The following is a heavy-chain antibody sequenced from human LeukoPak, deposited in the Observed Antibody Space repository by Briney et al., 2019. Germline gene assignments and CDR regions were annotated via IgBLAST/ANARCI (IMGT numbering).Heavy chain of an antibody. CDR3: ARDWALGYGGNAPGY. Sequence: ASVKVSCKASGGTFSSYAISWVRQAPGQGLEWMGGIIPIFGTANYAQKFQGRVTITRDTSASTAYMELSSLRSEDTAVYYCARDWALGYGGNAPGYWGQGTLVTVSS. CDR1: GGTFSSYA. V-gene: IGHV1-69*05. CDR2: IIPIFGTA. J-gene: IGHJ4*02. D-gene: IGHD4-23*01.